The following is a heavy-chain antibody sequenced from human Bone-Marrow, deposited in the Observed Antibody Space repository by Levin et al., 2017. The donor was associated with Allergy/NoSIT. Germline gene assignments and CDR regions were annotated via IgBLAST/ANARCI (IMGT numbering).Heavy chain of an antibody. J-gene: IGHJ5*02. V-gene: IGHV4-39*01. CDR2: IFYSGNT. Sequence: SQTLSLTCTVSCGXXXXXTYYXXXXXXXXGKGLEWIVNIFYSGNTYYNPSLKSRVTISVDTSKKQFSLKLSSVTAADTAVYYCARIMTDYYDSSGYKTNWFDPWGQGTLVTVSS. CDR3: ARIMTDYYDSSGYKTNWFDP. CDR1: CGXXXXXTYY. D-gene: IGHD3-22*01.